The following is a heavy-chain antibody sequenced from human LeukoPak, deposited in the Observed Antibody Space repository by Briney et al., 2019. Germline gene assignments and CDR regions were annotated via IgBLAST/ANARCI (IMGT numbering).Heavy chain of an antibody. CDR3: ARQAVAGIRGWFDP. V-gene: IGHV1-69*06. CDR2: IIPIFGTA. D-gene: IGHD6-19*01. CDR1: GGTFSSYA. J-gene: IGHJ5*02. Sequence: SVKVSCKASGGTFSSYAISWVRQAPGQGLEWMGGIIPIFGTANYAQKFQGRVTITADKSTSTAYMELSSLRSEDTAVYYCARQAVAGIRGWFDPWGQGTLVTVSS.